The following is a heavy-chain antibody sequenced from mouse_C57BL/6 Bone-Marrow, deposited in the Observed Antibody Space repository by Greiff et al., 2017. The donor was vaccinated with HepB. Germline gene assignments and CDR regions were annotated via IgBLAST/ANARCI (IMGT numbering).Heavy chain of an antibody. Sequence: EVKLQESGGGLVKPGGSLKLSCAASGFTFSSYAMSWVRQTPEKRLEWVATISDGGSYTYYPDNVKGRFTISRDNAKNNLYLQMSHLKSEDTAMYYCARDYDGYYDAMDYWGQGTSVTVSS. V-gene: IGHV5-4*01. CDR2: ISDGGSYT. CDR1: GFTFSSYA. D-gene: IGHD2-3*01. J-gene: IGHJ4*01. CDR3: ARDYDGYYDAMDY.